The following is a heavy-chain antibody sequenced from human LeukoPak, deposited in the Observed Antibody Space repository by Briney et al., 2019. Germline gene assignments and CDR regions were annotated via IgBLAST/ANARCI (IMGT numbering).Heavy chain of an antibody. CDR3: AGIAVSPPHYYYGMDV. CDR2: IYHSGST. CDR1: GGSISSSNW. Sequence: PSETLSLTCAVSGGSISSSNWWSWVRQPPGKGLEWIGEIYHSGSTNYNPSLKSRVTISVDKSKNQFSLKLSSVTAADTAVYYCAGIAVSPPHYYYGMDVWGQGTTVTVSS. J-gene: IGHJ6*02. D-gene: IGHD6-19*01. V-gene: IGHV4-4*02.